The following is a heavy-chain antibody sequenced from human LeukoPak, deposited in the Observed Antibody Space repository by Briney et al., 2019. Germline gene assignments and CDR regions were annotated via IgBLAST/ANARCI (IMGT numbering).Heavy chain of an antibody. Sequence: GGSLRLSCAVSGFTFGTYGIHWVRHTPDKGLEWVAGLSYDGSNKYYADSVKGRFTISRDNSKTTLYLQMNSLRAEDTAVYYCARGDIAVLPPALDYWGQGTLVTVSS. CDR2: LSYDGSNK. V-gene: IGHV3-30-3*01. D-gene: IGHD2-2*01. J-gene: IGHJ4*02. CDR3: ARGDIAVLPPALDY. CDR1: GFTFGTYG.